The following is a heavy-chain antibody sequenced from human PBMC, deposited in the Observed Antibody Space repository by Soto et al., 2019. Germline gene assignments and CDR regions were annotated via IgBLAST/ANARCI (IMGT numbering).Heavy chain of an antibody. Sequence: EVQLLESGGGLVQPGGSLRLSCAASGFTFSSYAMSWVRQAPGKGLEWVSASSGSGGSTYYADSVKGRFTIPRDTSNNTLDLKMKSLRAEDTAVSYCAKYPNDTIGYYLSDFDNWGQGTLVTVSS. CDR1: GFTFSSYA. CDR2: SSGSGGST. CDR3: AKYPNDTIGYYLSDFDN. D-gene: IGHD3-22*01. V-gene: IGHV3-23*01. J-gene: IGHJ4*02.